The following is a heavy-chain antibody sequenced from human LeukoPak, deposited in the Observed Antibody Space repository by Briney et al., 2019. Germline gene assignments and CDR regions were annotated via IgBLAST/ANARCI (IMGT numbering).Heavy chain of an antibody. CDR3: ARDSSMTGSRHYYYYGMDV. J-gene: IGHJ6*02. CDR1: GGSISSGGYY. Sequence: SETLSLTCTVSGGSISSGGYYWSWLRQHPGKGLEWIGYIYYSGSTYYNPSLKSRVTISVDTSKNQFSLKLSSVTAADTAVYYCARDSSMTGSRHYYYYGMDVWGQGTTVTVSS. CDR2: IYYSGST. D-gene: IGHD3-9*01. V-gene: IGHV4-31*03.